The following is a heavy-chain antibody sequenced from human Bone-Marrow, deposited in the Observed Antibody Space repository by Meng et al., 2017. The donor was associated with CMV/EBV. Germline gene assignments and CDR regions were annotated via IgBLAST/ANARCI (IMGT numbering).Heavy chain of an antibody. Sequence: GESLKISCAASGFTVSSNYMSWVRQAPGKGLEWVSVIYSGGSTYYADSVKGRFTISRDNSKNTLYLQMNSLRAEDTAVYYCARDKLDYDFWRTLYYWGQGTLVTVYS. J-gene: IGHJ4*02. D-gene: IGHD3-3*01. CDR1: GFTVSSNY. CDR2: IYSGGST. V-gene: IGHV3-66*02. CDR3: ARDKLDYDFWRTLYY.